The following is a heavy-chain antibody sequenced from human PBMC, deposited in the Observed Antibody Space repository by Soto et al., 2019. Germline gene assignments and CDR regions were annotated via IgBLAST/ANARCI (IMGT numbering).Heavy chain of an antibody. CDR2: IYYSGST. J-gene: IGHJ4*02. V-gene: IGHV4-31*03. CDR1: GGSISSGGYY. CDR3: ARDQDYYDSSGYTPL. D-gene: IGHD3-22*01. Sequence: TLSLTCTVSGGSISSGGYYWSWIRQHPGKGLEWIGYIYYSGSTYYNPSLKSRVTISVDTSKNQFSLKLSSVTAADTAVYYCARDQDYYDSSGYTPLWGQGTLVTVSS.